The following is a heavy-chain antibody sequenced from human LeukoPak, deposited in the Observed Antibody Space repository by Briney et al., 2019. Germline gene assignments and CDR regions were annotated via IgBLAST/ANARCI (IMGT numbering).Heavy chain of an antibody. V-gene: IGHV4-34*01. CDR1: GGSFSGYH. CDR2: INHSGST. D-gene: IGHD3-10*01. Sequence: SETLSLTCAVYGGSFSGYHWSWIRQPPGKGLEWIGEINHSGSTNYNPSLKSRVTISVDTSKNQFSLKLSSVTAADKAVYYCARGRQAMVRGVNPDYWGQGTLVTVSS. J-gene: IGHJ4*02. CDR3: ARGRQAMVRGVNPDY.